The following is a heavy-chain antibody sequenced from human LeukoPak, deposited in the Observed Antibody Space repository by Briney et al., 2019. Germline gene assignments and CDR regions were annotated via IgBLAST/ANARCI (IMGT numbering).Heavy chain of an antibody. J-gene: IGHJ4*02. V-gene: IGHV1-69*04. CDR2: IIPILGIA. CDR3: ARDYYGSGSYYKGGYYFDY. CDR1: GGTFSSYA. D-gene: IGHD3-10*01. Sequence: ASVKVSCKASGGTFSSYAISWVRQGPGQGLEWMGRIIPILGIANYAQKFQGRVTITADKSTSTAYMELSSLRSEDTAVYYCARDYYGSGSYYKGGYYFDYWGQGTLVTVSS.